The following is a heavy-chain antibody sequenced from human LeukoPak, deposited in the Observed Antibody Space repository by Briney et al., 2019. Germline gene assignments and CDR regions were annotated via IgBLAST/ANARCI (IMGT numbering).Heavy chain of an antibody. V-gene: IGHV3-15*01. D-gene: IGHD2-2*01. CDR1: GFTFSNAW. Sequence: GGSLRLSCAASGFTFSNAWMSWVRQAPGKGLEWVGRIKSKTDGGTTDYAAPVKGRFTISRDDSKNTLYLQMNSLKTEDTAVYYCTTPYPVVPAEDYWDQGTLVTVSS. J-gene: IGHJ4*02. CDR2: IKSKTDGGTT. CDR3: TTPYPVVPAEDY.